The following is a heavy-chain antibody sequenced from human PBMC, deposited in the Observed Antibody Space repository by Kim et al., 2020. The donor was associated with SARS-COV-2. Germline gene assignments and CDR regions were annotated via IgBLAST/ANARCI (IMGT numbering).Heavy chain of an antibody. CDR1: GGSISSSSYY. D-gene: IGHD6-19*01. CDR2: IYYSGST. V-gene: IGHV4-39*01. Sequence: SETLSLTCTVSGGSISSSSYYWGWIRQPPGKGLEWIGSIYYSGSTYYNPSLKSRVTISVDTSKNQFSLKLSSVTAADTAVYYCFVPPVAGLYYWGQGTLVTVSS. J-gene: IGHJ4*02. CDR3: FVPPVAGLYY.